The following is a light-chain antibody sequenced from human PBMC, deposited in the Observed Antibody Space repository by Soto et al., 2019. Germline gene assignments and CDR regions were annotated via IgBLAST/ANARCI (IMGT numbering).Light chain of an antibody. CDR3: QQYASPPQT. V-gene: IGKV3-20*01. J-gene: IGKJ1*01. CDR2: GAS. CDR1: QTVNTNY. Sequence: EIVLTQSPGTLSLSPGERATLSCRASQTVNTNYLAWYQQKPGQAPRLLIYGASTRATGIADRFSGSGSGTDFTLTISRLEPEDFAVYYCQQYASPPQTFGQGTKVEIK.